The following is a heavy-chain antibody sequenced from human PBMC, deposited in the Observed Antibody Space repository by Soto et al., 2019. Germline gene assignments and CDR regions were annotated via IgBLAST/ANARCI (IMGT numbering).Heavy chain of an antibody. D-gene: IGHD3-22*01. CDR1: GGSISSYY. CDR3: ASYYYDSSGYYYVPGVY. V-gene: IGHV4-34*01. Sequence: PSETLSLTCTVSGGSISSYYWSWIRQPPGKGLEWIGKINHSGSTNYNPSLKSRVTISVDTSKNQFSLKLSSVTAADTAVYYCASYYYDSSGYYYVPGVYWGQGTLVTVPQ. CDR2: INHSGST. J-gene: IGHJ4*02.